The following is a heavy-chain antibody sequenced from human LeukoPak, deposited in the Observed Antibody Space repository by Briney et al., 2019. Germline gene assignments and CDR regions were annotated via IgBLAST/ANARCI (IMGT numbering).Heavy chain of an antibody. V-gene: IGHV3-74*01. J-gene: IGHJ4*02. Sequence: PGGSLRLSCAASGFTFSSYSMNWVRQAPGKGLVWVSRINTDGSSTSYADSVKGRFTVSRDNAKNSLYLQMNSLRAEDTAVYYCASGFGGYWGQGTLVTVSS. CDR1: GFTFSSYS. CDR3: ASGFGGY. D-gene: IGHD3-3*01. CDR2: INTDGSST.